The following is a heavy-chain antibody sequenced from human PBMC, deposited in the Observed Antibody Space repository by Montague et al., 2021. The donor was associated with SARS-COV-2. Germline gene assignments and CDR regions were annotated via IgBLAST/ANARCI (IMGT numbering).Heavy chain of an antibody. CDR2: INHSGST. CDR1: GGSFSGYY. J-gene: IGHJ6*02. V-gene: IGHV4-34*01. Sequence: SETLSLTCAVYGGSFSGYYWSWIRQPPGKGLEWIGEINHSGSTNYNPSLKSRVTISVDTSKNQFSLKLSSVTAADTAVYYCARVSGCSGGSCYTEWGPYYYYGVDVWGQGTTVTVAS. D-gene: IGHD2-15*01. CDR3: ARVSGCSGGSCYTEWGPYYYYGVDV.